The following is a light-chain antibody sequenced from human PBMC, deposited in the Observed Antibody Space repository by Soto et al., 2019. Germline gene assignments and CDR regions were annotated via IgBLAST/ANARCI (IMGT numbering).Light chain of an antibody. CDR1: SSDVGSYNL. CDR2: EGS. J-gene: IGLJ2*01. Sequence: QSVLTQPASVSGSPGQSITISCTGTSSDVGSYNLVSWYQQHPGKAPKLMIYEGSKRPSGVSNRFSGSKSGNTASLTISGLQAEDEADYYCCSYAGSNTLVFGGGTKLTVL. V-gene: IGLV2-23*01. CDR3: CSYAGSNTLV.